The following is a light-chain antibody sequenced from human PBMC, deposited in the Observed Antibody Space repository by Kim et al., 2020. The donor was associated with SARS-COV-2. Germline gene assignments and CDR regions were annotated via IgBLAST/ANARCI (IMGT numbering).Light chain of an antibody. J-gene: IGLJ3*02. CDR3: QTWGTGVNWV. CDR2: RNSDGSH. Sequence: GKLPCQLSSGQSRYAIAWHQQQPEKGPRYLMTRNSDGSHSKGDGIPDRFSGSSSGAERYLTISSLQSDDEADYFCQTWGTGVNWVFGGGTQLTVL. CDR1: SGQSRYA. V-gene: IGLV4-69*01.